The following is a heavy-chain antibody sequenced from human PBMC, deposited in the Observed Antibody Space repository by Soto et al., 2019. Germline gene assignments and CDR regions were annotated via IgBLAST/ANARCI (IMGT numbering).Heavy chain of an antibody. CDR2: ISSSGRTI. D-gene: IGHD4-17*01. CDR3: AREPYGDFSFDS. V-gene: IGHV3-48*01. CDR1: GVSFSSYS. J-gene: IGHJ4*02. Sequence: PGGSVRLSCAASGVSFSSYSMNWVRQAPGKGLEWVSYISSSGRTIYYADSVKGRFTISRDNAKNSLYLQMNSLRAEDTAVYYCAREPYGDFSFDSWGQGTLVTVS.